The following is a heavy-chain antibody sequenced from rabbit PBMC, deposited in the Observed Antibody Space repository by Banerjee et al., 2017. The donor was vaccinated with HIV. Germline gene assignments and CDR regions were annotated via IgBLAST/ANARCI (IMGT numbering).Heavy chain of an antibody. Sequence: QEQLVESGGGLVQPEGSLTLTCKASGFSFSDRDVMCWVRQAPGKGLEWIACINAATAKPVYATWAKGRFTISRTSSTTVTLRMTSLTAADRATYSCARDLVGVIGWNFYLWGPGTLVTVS. CDR3: ARDLVGVIGWNFYL. CDR2: INAATAKP. D-gene: IGHD1-1*01. J-gene: IGHJ4*01. V-gene: IGHV1S45*01. CDR1: GFSFSDRDV.